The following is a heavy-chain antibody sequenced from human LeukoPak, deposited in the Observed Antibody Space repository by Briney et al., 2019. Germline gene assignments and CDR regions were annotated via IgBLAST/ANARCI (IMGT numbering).Heavy chain of an antibody. CDR2: INPNSGGT. CDR1: GYTFTGYY. CDR3: ARVPWYCSGGSCLRDY. J-gene: IGHJ4*02. V-gene: IGHV1-2*06. D-gene: IGHD2-15*01. Sequence: GASVKVSCKASGYTFTGYYMHWVRQAPGQGLEWMGRINPNSGGTNYAQKFQGRVTMTRDTSISTAYMELSSLRSEDTAVYYCARVPWYCSGGSCLRDYWGQGTLVTVSS.